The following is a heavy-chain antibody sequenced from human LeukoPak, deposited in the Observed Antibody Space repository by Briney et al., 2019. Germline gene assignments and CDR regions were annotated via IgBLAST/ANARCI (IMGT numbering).Heavy chain of an antibody. CDR2: IYSGGST. J-gene: IGHJ4*02. D-gene: IGHD2-2*01. CDR3: AKQRTTSCYSSLDY. CDR1: GFTVSSNY. V-gene: IGHV3-53*01. Sequence: GGSLRLSCAASGFTVSSNYMSWVRQAPGKGLEWVSVIYSGGSTYYADSVKGRFTISRDNSKNTLYLQMSSLRADDTAVYYCAKQRTTSCYSSLDYWGQGTLVTVSS.